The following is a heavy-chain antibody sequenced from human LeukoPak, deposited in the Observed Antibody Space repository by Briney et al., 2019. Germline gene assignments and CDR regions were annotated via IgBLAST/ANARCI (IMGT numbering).Heavy chain of an antibody. D-gene: IGHD3-10*01. Sequence: GGSLRLSCAASGFTFSNYWMHWVRQTPGKGLVWVSRINSDGSTSYADSVKGRFIISTNSAKNTLYLQMNTLRAEDTAVYYCARSTYYGSGSYAFDIWGQGTMVTVSS. J-gene: IGHJ3*02. CDR3: ARSTYYGSGSYAFDI. V-gene: IGHV3-74*01. CDR2: INSDGST. CDR1: GFTFSNYW.